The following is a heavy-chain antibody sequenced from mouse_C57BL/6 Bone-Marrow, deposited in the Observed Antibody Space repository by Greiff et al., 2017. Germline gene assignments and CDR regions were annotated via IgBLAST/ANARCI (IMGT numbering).Heavy chain of an antibody. V-gene: IGHV6-6*01. CDR1: GFTFSDAW. CDR2: IRNKANNHAT. J-gene: IGHJ1*03. D-gene: IGHD1-1*01. CDR3: TRDYGSSSYWYFDV. Sequence: EVKLQESGGGLVQPGGSMKLSCAASGFTFSDAWMDWVRQSPEKGLEWVAEIRNKANNHATYYAESVKGRFTISRDDSKSSVYLQMNSLRAEDTGIYYCTRDYGSSSYWYFDVWGTGTTVTVSS.